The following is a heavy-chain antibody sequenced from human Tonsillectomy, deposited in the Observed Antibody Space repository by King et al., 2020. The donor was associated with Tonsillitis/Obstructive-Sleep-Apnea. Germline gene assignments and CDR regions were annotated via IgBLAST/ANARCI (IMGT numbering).Heavy chain of an antibody. CDR3: ARVYAVGATAAY. CDR1: GYTFTSYA. J-gene: IGHJ4*02. D-gene: IGHD1-26*01. Sequence: VQLVQSGAEVKKPGASVKVSCKASGYTFTSYAMHWVRQAPGQRLEWMGWINAGNGNTKYSQKFQGRVTITRDTSASTAYMELSSLRSEDTAVYYCARVYAVGATAAYWGQGTLVTVSS. V-gene: IGHV1-3*01. CDR2: INAGNGNT.